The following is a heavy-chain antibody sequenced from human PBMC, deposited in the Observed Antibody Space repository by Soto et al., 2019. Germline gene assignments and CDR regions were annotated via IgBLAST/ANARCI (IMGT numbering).Heavy chain of an antibody. V-gene: IGHV5-51*01. Sequence: GESLKISCKGSGYSFTSYWIGWVRQMPGKGLEWMGIIYPGDSDTRYSPSFQGQVTISADKSISTAYLQWSSLKASDTAMYYCARLHGDYVKGGAFDIWGQGTMVTVSS. J-gene: IGHJ3*02. CDR2: IYPGDSDT. D-gene: IGHD4-17*01. CDR1: GYSFTSYW. CDR3: ARLHGDYVKGGAFDI.